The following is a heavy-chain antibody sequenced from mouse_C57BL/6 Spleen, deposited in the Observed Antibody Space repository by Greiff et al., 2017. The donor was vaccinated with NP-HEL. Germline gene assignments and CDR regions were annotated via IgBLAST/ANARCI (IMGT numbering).Heavy chain of an antibody. J-gene: IGHJ4*01. CDR1: GYAFSSSW. CDR3: ARSGDYGLGAMDY. V-gene: IGHV1-82*01. D-gene: IGHD2-4*01. Sequence: VKLQESGPELVKPGASVKISCKASGYAFSSSWMNWVKQRPGKGLEWIGRIYPGDGDTNYNGKFKGKATLTADKSSSTAYMQLSSLTSEDSAVYFCARSGDYGLGAMDYWGQGTSVTVSS. CDR2: IYPGDGDT.